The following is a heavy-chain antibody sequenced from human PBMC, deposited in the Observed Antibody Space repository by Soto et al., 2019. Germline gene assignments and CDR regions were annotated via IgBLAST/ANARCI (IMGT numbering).Heavy chain of an antibody. V-gene: IGHV4-59*01. J-gene: IGHJ4*02. D-gene: IGHD6-6*01. CDR1: GASISSYY. CDR2: IYYSGST. CDR3: ARDRRYSSSSQSFDY. Sequence: SETLSLTCSVSGASISSYYWSWIRQPPGKGLEWIGYIYYSGSTNYNPSLKSRVSISVDMSNNRFSLKLTSMTAADTAVYYCARDRRYSSSSQSFDYWGQGILVT.